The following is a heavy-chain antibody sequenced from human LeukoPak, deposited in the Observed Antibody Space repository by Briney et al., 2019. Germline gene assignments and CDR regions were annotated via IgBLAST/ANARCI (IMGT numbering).Heavy chain of an antibody. CDR3: ARDGETGTFYY. Sequence: ASVKVSCKASGYTFTSYAMHWVRQAPGQRLEWMGWSNAGNGKTKYSQEFQGRVTITRDTSASTAYMELSSLRSEDMAVYYCARDGETGTFYYWGQGTLVTVAS. CDR1: GYTFTSYA. D-gene: IGHD1-1*01. V-gene: IGHV1-3*02. CDR2: SNAGNGKT. J-gene: IGHJ4*02.